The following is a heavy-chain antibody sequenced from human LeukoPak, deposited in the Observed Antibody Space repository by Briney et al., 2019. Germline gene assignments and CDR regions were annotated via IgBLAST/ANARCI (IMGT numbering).Heavy chain of an antibody. J-gene: IGHJ4*02. CDR3: VRDGDVYNFDH. D-gene: IGHD5-24*01. CDR1: GFTFSSYA. CDR2: ISGSGGST. V-gene: IGHV3-23*01. Sequence: GGSLRLSCAASGFTFSSYAMSWVPQAPGKGLEWVSAISGSGGSTYYADSVKGRFTISRDNAKNTLYLQMTSLRAEDRAMYYCVRDGDVYNFDHWGQGTLVTVSS.